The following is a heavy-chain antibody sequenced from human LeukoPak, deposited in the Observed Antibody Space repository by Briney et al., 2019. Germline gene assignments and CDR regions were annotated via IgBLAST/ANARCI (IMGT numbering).Heavy chain of an antibody. CDR2: ISYDGSNK. CDR1: GFTFSSYG. D-gene: IGHD5-12*01. V-gene: IGHV3-30*18. Sequence: PGGSLRLSCAASGFTFSSYGMHWVRQAPGKGLEWVAVISYDGSNKYYADSVRGRFTISRDNSKNTLYLQMNSLRAEDTAVYYCAKDDGYDGYFDYWGQGTLVTVSS. CDR3: AKDDGYDGYFDY. J-gene: IGHJ4*02.